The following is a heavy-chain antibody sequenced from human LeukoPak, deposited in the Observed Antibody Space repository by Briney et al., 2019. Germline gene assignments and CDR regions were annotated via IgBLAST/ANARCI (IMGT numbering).Heavy chain of an antibody. Sequence: SETLSLTCAVYGGSFSGYYWSWIRQPPGKGLEWIGEISHSGSTNYNPSLKSRVTISVDTSKNQFSLKLSSVTAADTAVYYCARGHNSSSSGFYYYYMDVWGRGTTVTVSS. J-gene: IGHJ6*03. V-gene: IGHV4-34*01. D-gene: IGHD6-6*01. CDR1: GGSFSGYY. CDR2: ISHSGST. CDR3: ARGHNSSSSGFYYYYMDV.